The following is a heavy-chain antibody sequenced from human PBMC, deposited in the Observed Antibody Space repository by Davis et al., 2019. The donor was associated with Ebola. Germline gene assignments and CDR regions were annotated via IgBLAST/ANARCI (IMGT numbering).Heavy chain of an antibody. CDR2: INPNSGGT. V-gene: IGHV1-2*02. D-gene: IGHD2-15*01. CDR3: ARPPIPYCSGGSCYGWDY. J-gene: IGHJ4*02. CDR1: GYTFTDYY. Sequence: AASVKVSCKASGYTFTDYYMHWVRQAPGQGLEWMGWINPNSGGTNYAQKFQGRVTMTRDTSISTAYMELSRLRSEDTAVYYCARPPIPYCSGGSCYGWDYWGQGTLVTVSS.